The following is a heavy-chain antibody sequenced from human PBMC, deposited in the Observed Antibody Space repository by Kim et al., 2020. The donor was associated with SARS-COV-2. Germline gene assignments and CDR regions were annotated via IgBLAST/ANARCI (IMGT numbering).Heavy chain of an antibody. CDR2: K. J-gene: IGHJ6*02. CDR3: AKVKDYYYGMDV. V-gene: IGHV3-30*02. Sequence: KYYANSGRGRFTTSRDNSKNPLYLQMNSLGAEDTAVYYCAKVKDYYYGMDVWGQGTTVTVSS.